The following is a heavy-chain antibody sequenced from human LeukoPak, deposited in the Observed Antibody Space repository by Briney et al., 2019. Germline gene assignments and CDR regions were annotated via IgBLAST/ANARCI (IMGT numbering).Heavy chain of an antibody. CDR2: INPNSGGT. CDR1: GYTFTGYY. V-gene: IGHV1-2*02. J-gene: IGHJ5*02. D-gene: IGHD3-16*02. Sequence: ASVKVSCKASGYTFTGYYMHWVRQAPGQGLEWMGWINPNSGGTNYAQKFQGRVTMTRDTSISTAYTELSRLRSDDTAVYYCARGRGVWGSYRLNWFDPWGQGTLVTVSS. CDR3: ARGRGVWGSYRLNWFDP.